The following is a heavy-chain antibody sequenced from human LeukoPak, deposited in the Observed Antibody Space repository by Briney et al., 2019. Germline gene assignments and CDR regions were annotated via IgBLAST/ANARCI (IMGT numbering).Heavy chain of an antibody. CDR2: IYYSGST. J-gene: IGHJ4*02. CDR3: ARHGGGGDGDYIDY. Sequence: ETLSLTCTVSGGSISSSSYYWGWIRQPPGKGLEWIGSIYYSGSTYYNPSLKSRVTISVDTSKNQFSLKLSSVTAADTAVYYCARHGGGGDGDYIDYWGQGTLVTVSS. D-gene: IGHD2-21*02. CDR1: GGSISSSSYY. V-gene: IGHV4-39*01.